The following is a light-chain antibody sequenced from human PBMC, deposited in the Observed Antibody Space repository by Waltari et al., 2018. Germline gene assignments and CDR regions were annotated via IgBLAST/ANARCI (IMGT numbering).Light chain of an antibody. J-gene: IGKJ2*03. Sequence: DIQMTQSPSSLSASVGDTVTITCRASQGISSYLNWFQQKPGKAPKLLIYAATTLQSGVPSRFSGSGSGTEFTLTISSLQPEDFAVYFCLQHYSYPHSFGQGTKVETK. CDR1: QGISSY. V-gene: IGKV1-17*01. CDR2: AAT. CDR3: LQHYSYPHS.